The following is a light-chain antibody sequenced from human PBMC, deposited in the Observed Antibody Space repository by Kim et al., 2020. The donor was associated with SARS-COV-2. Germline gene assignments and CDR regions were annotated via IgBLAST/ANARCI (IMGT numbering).Light chain of an antibody. V-gene: IGKV1-5*03. CDR2: KTS. CDR1: QSLNDD. CDR3: QQFTSFPYS. Sequence: DIQLTQSPSTLSASVGDRVTITCRASQSLNDDLAWYQQKPGKAPNLLIYKTSNLQSGVPSRFGGSGSGTDFTLSISSLQPDDIASYFCQQFTSFPYSFGQGTKLEI. J-gene: IGKJ2*03.